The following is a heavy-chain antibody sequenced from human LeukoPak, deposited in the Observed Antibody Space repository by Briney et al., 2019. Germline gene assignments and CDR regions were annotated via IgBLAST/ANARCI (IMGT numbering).Heavy chain of an antibody. J-gene: IGHJ5*02. V-gene: IGHV4-59*12. CDR3: ARWGSMVRGVIKLNNWFDP. CDR1: GGSISSYY. D-gene: IGHD3-10*01. CDR2: IYYSGST. Sequence: SETLSLTCTVSGGSISSYYWSWIRQPPGKGLEWIGSIYYSGSTYYNPSLKSRVTISVDTSKNQFSLKLSSVPAADTAVYYCARWGSMVRGVIKLNNWFDPWGQGTLVTVSS.